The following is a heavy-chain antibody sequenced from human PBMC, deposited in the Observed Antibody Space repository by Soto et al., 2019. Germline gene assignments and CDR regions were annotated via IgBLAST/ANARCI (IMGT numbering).Heavy chain of an antibody. D-gene: IGHD3-22*01. J-gene: IGHJ4*02. Sequence: ASVKVSCKASGYTFTSYYMHWVRLAPGQGLEWMGIINPSGGSTSYAQKFQGRVTMTRDTSTSTVYMELSSLRSEDTAVYYCARDPFGSWDSSGYSDSFDYWGQGTLVTVSS. CDR3: ARDPFGSWDSSGYSDSFDY. CDR1: GYTFTSYY. V-gene: IGHV1-46*01. CDR2: INPSGGST.